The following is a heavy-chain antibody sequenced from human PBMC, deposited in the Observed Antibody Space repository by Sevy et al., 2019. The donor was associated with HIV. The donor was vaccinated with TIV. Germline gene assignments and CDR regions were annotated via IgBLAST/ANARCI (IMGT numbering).Heavy chain of an antibody. CDR3: AKGCHSDYLEADTLDI. Sequence: GGSLRLSCAASGFRFSSFAMIWVRQAPGKGLEWVSEICGGDGSTYYADSVKGRFTNSSNNSKNTFYLQMSSLRDEDTALHYRAKGCHSDYLEADTLDIWGQGTMVTVSS. CDR2: ICGGDGST. D-gene: IGHD3-22*01. CDR1: GFRFSSFA. V-gene: IGHV3-23*01. J-gene: IGHJ3*02.